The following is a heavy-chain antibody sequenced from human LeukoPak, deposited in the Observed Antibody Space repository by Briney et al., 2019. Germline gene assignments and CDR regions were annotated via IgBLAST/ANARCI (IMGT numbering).Heavy chain of an antibody. D-gene: IGHD2-2*02. CDR1: GFIFSNYV. CDR3: ARGWDRDCTSTSCYIAYN. J-gene: IGHJ4*02. CDR2: ISYDGSNK. V-gene: IGHV3-30-3*01. Sequence: PGGSLRLSCAASGFIFSNYVMHWVRQPSGKGLEWVAVISYDGSNKYYADSVKGRFTISRDNSKNTLYLQMNSLRAEDTAVYYCARGWDRDCTSTSCYIAYNWGQGTLVSVSS.